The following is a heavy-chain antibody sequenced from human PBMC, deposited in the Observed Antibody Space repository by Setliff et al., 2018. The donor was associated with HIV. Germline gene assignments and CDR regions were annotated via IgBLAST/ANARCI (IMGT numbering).Heavy chain of an antibody. D-gene: IGHD3-10*01. CDR1: GGSFSGYY. CDR3: ARGRFHRLHRPYSGSGSLGIQYFDY. CDR2: INHSGST. V-gene: IGHV4-34*01. J-gene: IGHJ4*02. Sequence: SETLSLTCAVYGGSFSGYYWSWIRRPPGKGLEWIGEINHSGSTNYNPSLKSRVTISVDTSKNQFSLKLSSVTAADTALYYCARGRFHRLHRPYSGSGSLGIQYFDYWGQGTLVTVSS.